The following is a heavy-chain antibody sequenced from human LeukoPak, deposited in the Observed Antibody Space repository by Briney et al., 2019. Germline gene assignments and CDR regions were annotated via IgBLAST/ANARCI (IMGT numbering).Heavy chain of an antibody. J-gene: IGHJ4*02. CDR1: GGSIRTYY. CDR3: VRSAQGRGGYAFDY. V-gene: IGHV4-59*08. D-gene: IGHD5-12*01. Sequence: SETLSLTCTVSGGSIRTYYWSWIRQPPGKGLEWIGFIYYSGSTKYSPSLKSRVTISVDTSKNQFSLKLSSVTAADTAVYYCVRSAQGRGGYAFDYWGQGTLITVSS. CDR2: IYYSGST.